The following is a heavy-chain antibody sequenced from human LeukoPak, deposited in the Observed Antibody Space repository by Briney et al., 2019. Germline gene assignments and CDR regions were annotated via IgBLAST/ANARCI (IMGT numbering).Heavy chain of an antibody. V-gene: IGHV1-69*13. CDR2: IIPIFGTA. Sequence: SVKVSCKASGGTFSSYAISWVRQAPGQGLEWMGGIIPIFGTANYAQKFQGRVTITADESTSTAYMELSSLRSEDTAVYYCARGYSSSWYGPRHYFDYWGQGTLVTVSS. J-gene: IGHJ4*02. CDR3: ARGYSSSWYGPRHYFDY. D-gene: IGHD6-13*01. CDR1: GGTFSSYA.